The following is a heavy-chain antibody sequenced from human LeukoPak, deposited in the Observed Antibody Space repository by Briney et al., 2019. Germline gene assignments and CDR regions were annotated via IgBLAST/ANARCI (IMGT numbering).Heavy chain of an antibody. CDR1: GFTXXXYA. CDR2: ISYDGSNK. D-gene: IGHD4-17*01. J-gene: IGHJ4*02. CDR3: ARVGGRLRTIYFDY. V-gene: IGHV3-30-3*01. Sequence: SGFTXXXYAXXXVRQAPGKGLEWVAVISYDGSNKYYADSVKGRFTISRDNSKNTLYLQMNSLRAEDTAVYYCARVGGRLRTIYFDYWGQGTLVTVSS.